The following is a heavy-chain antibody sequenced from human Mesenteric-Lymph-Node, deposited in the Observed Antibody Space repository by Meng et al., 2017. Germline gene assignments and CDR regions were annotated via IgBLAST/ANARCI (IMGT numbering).Heavy chain of an antibody. Sequence: AQLQQSGPRLVEPSQTLSLLCAISGDSVSSNSPTWNWIRQSPSRGLEWLGRTYYRSKWYNDYAVSVKSRISINPDTSKNQFSLQLNSVTPEDTAVYYCSRQTASWAHFDYWGQGALVTVSS. CDR1: GDSVSSNSPT. CDR2: TYYRSKWYN. V-gene: IGHV6-1*01. D-gene: IGHD2-21*02. CDR3: SRQTASWAHFDY. J-gene: IGHJ4*02.